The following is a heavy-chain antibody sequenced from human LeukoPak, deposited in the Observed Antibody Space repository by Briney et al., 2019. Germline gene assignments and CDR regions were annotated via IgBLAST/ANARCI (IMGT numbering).Heavy chain of an antibody. J-gene: IGHJ5*02. Sequence: SSETLSLTCAVYGGSFSGYYWSWIRQPPGKGLEWIGEINHSGGTNYNPSLKSRVTISVDTSKNQFSLKLSSVTAADTAVYYCATTATFEYSSSRGWFDPWGQGTLVTVSS. V-gene: IGHV4-34*01. CDR2: INHSGGT. CDR3: ATTATFEYSSSRGWFDP. CDR1: GGSFSGYY. D-gene: IGHD6-6*01.